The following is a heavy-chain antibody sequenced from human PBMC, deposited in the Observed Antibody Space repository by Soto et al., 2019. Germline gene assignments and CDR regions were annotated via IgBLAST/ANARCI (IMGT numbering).Heavy chain of an antibody. J-gene: IGHJ4*02. D-gene: IGHD4-17*01. CDR2: IWYDGTKK. CDR3: ARAGGTTVTGLWHFDS. V-gene: IGHV3-33*01. Sequence: QVQLEESGGGVVQPGRSLRLSCEASGFTFNTYSMHWVRQPPGKGLEWLAAIWYDGTKKYYADSVKGRFIISRDNSKKTRYLEMNSLRAEDTAVYYCARAGGTTVTGLWHFDSWGQGTLVTVAS. CDR1: GFTFNTYS.